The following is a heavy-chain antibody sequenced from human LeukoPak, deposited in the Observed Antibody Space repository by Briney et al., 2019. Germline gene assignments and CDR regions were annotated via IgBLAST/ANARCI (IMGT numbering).Heavy chain of an antibody. CDR1: GGSISSSSYY. CDR2: IYYSGST. Sequence: SETLSLTCTVSGGSISSSSYYWGWIRQPPGKGLEWFGSIYYSGSTYYNPSLKSRVTISVDTSKNQFSLKLSSVTAADTAVYYCARGRVVPAAMAYYYYYYYMDVWGKGTTVTVSS. V-gene: IGHV4-39*01. J-gene: IGHJ6*03. CDR3: ARGRVVPAAMAYYYYYYYMDV. D-gene: IGHD2-2*01.